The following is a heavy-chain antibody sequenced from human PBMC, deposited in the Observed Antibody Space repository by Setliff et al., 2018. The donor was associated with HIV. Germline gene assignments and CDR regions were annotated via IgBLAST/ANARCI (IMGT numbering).Heavy chain of an antibody. Sequence: SETLSPTCAVYGGSISSGYYYWSWIRQHPGKGLEWIGYIYYSGNPFYNPSLRSRVTISLDTSKNQFSLKLSSVTAADTAVYYCSRGFDYAQRPPLYYFDYWGQETLVTAPQ. CDR3: SRGFDYAQRPPLYYFDY. CDR1: GGSISSGYYY. D-gene: IGHD2-2*01. V-gene: IGHV4-31*11. CDR2: IYYSGNP. J-gene: IGHJ4*02.